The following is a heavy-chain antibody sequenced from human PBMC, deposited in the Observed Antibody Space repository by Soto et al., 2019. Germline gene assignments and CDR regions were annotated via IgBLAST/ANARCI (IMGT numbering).Heavy chain of an antibody. V-gene: IGHV3-30*18. CDR3: AKAEGVGGTLGLFDY. CDR1: GFDFTYYA. Sequence: QVQLVESGGGAVQPGESLRLSCVASGFDFTYYAMHWVRQAPGKGLESVAVMSSDGSKIHHTDSVKGRFTISRDNSKNTLYLQMNSLRKDDTAVYFCAKAEGVGGTLGLFDYWGQGTLVSVSS. D-gene: IGHD1-26*01. CDR2: MSSDGSKI. J-gene: IGHJ4*02.